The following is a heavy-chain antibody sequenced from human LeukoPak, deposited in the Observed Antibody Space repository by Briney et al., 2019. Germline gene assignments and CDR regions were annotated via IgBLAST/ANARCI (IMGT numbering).Heavy chain of an antibody. Sequence: SQTFSLTCVISGDSVSSNSTPWNWIRQSPSRGLEWLGRTYYRSKWYNDYAVSVKSRITINPDTSQNQFSLQLNSVTPEDTAVYYCAREGLHGFDYWGQGTLVTVPS. CDR3: AREGLHGFDY. J-gene: IGHJ4*02. CDR2: TYYRSKWYN. CDR1: GDSVSSNSTP. V-gene: IGHV6-1*01.